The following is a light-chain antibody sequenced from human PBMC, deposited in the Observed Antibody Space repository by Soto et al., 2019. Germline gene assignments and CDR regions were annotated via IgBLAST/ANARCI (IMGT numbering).Light chain of an antibody. J-gene: IGKJ5*01. CDR2: GAS. Sequence: EIVLTQSPGTLSLSPGERATLSCRASQSVTSGYLAWYQQKPGQAPRLLIFGASSRAPGIPDRFIGSGSGTDFTLTISRLGPEDFAVYYCQEHASIFGQGTRLEIK. V-gene: IGKV3-20*01. CDR1: QSVTSGY. CDR3: QEHASI.